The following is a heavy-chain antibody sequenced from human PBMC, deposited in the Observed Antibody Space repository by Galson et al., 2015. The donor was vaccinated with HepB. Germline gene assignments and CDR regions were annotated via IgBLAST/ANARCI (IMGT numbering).Heavy chain of an antibody. D-gene: IGHD1-7*01. J-gene: IGHJ6*02. CDR2: ISYDGSNK. CDR3: ARGKKKNWNYERGGMDV. CDR1: GFSFSSYA. Sequence: SLRLSCAASGFSFSSYAMYWVRQAPGQGLEWVAVISYDGSNKYYADSVKGRFTISRDNSKSTLYLQMNSLRAEDTAVYYCARGKKKNWNYERGGMDVWGQGTTVTVSS. V-gene: IGHV3-30*04.